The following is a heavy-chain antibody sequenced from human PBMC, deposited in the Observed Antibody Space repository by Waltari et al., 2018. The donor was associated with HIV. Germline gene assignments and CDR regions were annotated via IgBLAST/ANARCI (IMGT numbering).Heavy chain of an antibody. D-gene: IGHD6-6*01. CDR1: GFTFSYYG. Sequence: QVPLLESGGGVVQPGRSLRLSCEVAGFTFSYYGFPWVRQAPGRGLEWVALISYDGRNKYYAESVKGRFTLSRDNAKNTLFLQMNSLRAEDTAVYYCAKEDFEYGSSSHLGYWGQGTLVTVSS. V-gene: IGHV3-30*18. J-gene: IGHJ4*02. CDR3: AKEDFEYGSSSHLGY. CDR2: ISYDGRNK.